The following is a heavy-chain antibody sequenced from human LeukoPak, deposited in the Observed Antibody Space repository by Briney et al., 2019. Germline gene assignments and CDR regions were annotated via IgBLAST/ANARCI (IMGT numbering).Heavy chain of an antibody. CDR3: ARHPHYYDSSGYYPPHWFDP. Sequence: GESVKISCKGSGYSFTSYWIGWVRQMPGKGLEWMGIIYPGDSDTRYSPSFQGQVTISADKSISTAYLQWSSLKASDTAMYYCARHPHYYDSSGYYPPHWFDPWGQGTLVTVSS. CDR1: GYSFTSYW. CDR2: IYPGDSDT. V-gene: IGHV5-51*01. D-gene: IGHD3-22*01. J-gene: IGHJ5*02.